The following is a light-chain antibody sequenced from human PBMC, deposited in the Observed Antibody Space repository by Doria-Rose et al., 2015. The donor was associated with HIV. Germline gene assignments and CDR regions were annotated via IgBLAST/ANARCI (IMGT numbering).Light chain of an antibody. V-gene: IGKV4-1*01. CDR1: QSLLYTSKNY. CDR2: WAS. CDR3: QQYYDTPS. Sequence: DTQVTQSPESLGVSLGERASLNCKSNQSLLYTSKNYLAWYQQKPGQPPKLLIYWASTRQSGFPARFSGSGSGTDFTLTISSLEAEDVAVYYCQQYYDTPSFGPGTTVDIK. J-gene: IGKJ3*01.